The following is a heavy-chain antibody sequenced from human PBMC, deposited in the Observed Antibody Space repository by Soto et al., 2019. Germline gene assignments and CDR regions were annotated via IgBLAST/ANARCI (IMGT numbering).Heavy chain of an antibody. V-gene: IGHV3-74*01. CDR3: ARDPTFFYDSSGYYDY. J-gene: IGHJ4*02. CDR1: GFTFSSYW. Sequence: GGSLRLSCAASGFTFSSYWMHWVRQAPGKGLVWVSRIISDGSDTSYADSVKGRFTISRDNAKNTLFLQMSSLRADDSAVYYCARDPTFFYDSSGYYDYWGQGTLVTVSS. CDR2: IISDGSDT. D-gene: IGHD3-22*01.